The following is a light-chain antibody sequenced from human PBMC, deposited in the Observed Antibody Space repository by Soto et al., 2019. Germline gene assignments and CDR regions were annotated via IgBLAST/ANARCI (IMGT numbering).Light chain of an antibody. V-gene: IGLV2-14*01. Sequence: QSALTQPASVSGSPGQSIIISCTGTSTDVGAYNHVSWYQQHPGKAPKLIIYEVTDRPSGVSNRFSGSKSDNTASLTISGLQAEDEADYYCSSFTTSDTWVFGGGTQLTVL. CDR1: STDVGAYNH. CDR2: EVT. CDR3: SSFTTSDTWV. J-gene: IGLJ3*02.